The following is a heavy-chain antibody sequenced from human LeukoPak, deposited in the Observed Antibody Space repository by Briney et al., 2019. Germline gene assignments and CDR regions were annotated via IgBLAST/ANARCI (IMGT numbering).Heavy chain of an antibody. CDR1: GFTFSNYW. J-gene: IGHJ6*02. Sequence: GGSLRLSCAASGFTFSNYWMTWVRQAPGKGLEWVANINRDGSEKYYVDSVKGRFTISKDDAKSSLYLQMNSLRAEDTAVYYCARRNAMDVWGQGTTVIVFS. V-gene: IGHV3-7*03. CDR2: INRDGSEK. CDR3: ARRNAMDV.